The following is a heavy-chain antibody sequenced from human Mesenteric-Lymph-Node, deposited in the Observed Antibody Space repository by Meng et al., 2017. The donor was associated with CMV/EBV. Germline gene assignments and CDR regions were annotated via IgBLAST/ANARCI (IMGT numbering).Heavy chain of an antibody. J-gene: IGHJ6*02. V-gene: IGHV1-18*01. CDR2: ISPHNGNT. D-gene: IGHD2-2*01. Sequence: ASVKVSCKASGYTFASYGISWVRQAPGQGLEWMGWISPHNGNTVYTQNFQGSVTVTADTSTNTAYMELRSLRSDDTAVYYCARSRDCSSTSCYGHYYYGMDVWGQGTTVTVSS. CDR1: GYTFASYG. CDR3: ARSRDCSSTSCYGHYYYGMDV.